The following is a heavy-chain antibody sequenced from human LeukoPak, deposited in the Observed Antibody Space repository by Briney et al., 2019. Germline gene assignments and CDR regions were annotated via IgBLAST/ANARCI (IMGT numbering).Heavy chain of an antibody. CDR3: ARWENYDYVWGSYRLAD. CDR2: IYPGDSDT. V-gene: IGHV5-51*01. Sequence: GESLKISCKGSGYSFTSYWIGWVRQMPGKGLEWMGLIYPGDSDTRYSPSFQGQVTISADKSISTAYLQWSSLKASDTAMYYCARWENYDYVWGSYRLADWGQATLVTVSS. D-gene: IGHD3-16*02. CDR1: GYSFTSYW. J-gene: IGHJ4*02.